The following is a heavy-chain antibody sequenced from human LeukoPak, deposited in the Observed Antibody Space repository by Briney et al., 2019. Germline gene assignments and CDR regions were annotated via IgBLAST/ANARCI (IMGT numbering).Heavy chain of an antibody. CDR2: IYHSGST. CDR1: GGSISSGGYS. Sequence: PSETLSLTCAVSGGSISSGGYSWSWIRQPPGTGLEWIGYIYHSGSTYYNPSLKSRVTISVDRSKNQFSLKLSSVTAADTAVYYCASGTTTVIFGMDVWGQGTTVTVSS. D-gene: IGHD4-11*01. V-gene: IGHV4-30-2*01. J-gene: IGHJ6*02. CDR3: ASGTTTVIFGMDV.